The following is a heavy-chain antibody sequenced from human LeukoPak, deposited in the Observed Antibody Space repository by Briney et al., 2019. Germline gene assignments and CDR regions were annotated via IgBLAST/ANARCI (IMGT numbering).Heavy chain of an antibody. J-gene: IGHJ4*02. CDR3: ARRMVRGVMTSPFDY. Sequence: PGESLKISCKGSGYSFTSYWIDWVRQMPGKGLEWMGIIYPSDSDIRYSPSFQGQVTISVDKPISTAYLQWSSLKASDTAIYYCARRMVRGVMTSPFDYWGQGTLVTVSS. CDR1: GYSFTSYW. V-gene: IGHV5-51*01. CDR2: IYPSDSDI. D-gene: IGHD3-10*01.